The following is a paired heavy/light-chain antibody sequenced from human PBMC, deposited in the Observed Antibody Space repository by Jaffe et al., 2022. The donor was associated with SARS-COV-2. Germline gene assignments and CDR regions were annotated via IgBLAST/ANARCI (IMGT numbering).Heavy chain of an antibody. CDR3: AHRRVSGTPRPFDS. CDR2: IYWDDTK. J-gene: IGHJ4*02. CDR1: GFSLTTSGVG. D-gene: IGHD6-19*01. Sequence: QITLKESGPTLVKPTQTLTLTCTLSGFSLTTSGVGVGWIRQPPGKALEWLAVIYWDDTKYYSPSLNSRLTITKDISKNQVVLTMTSMDPVDTATYYCAHRRVSGTPRPFDSWGQGTLVTVSS. V-gene: IGHV2-5*02.
Light chain of an antibody. CDR1: QSVLGSSNNKNY. J-gene: IGKJ1*01. Sequence: DIVMTQSPDSLAVSLGERATINCKSSQSVLGSSNNKNYLTWYQQKPGQPPKLLIYWASTRESGVPDRFSGSGSGTDFTLTISSLQAEDVAIYSCHQHYNNLQTFGQGTKVEIK. V-gene: IGKV4-1*01. CDR2: WAS. CDR3: HQHYNNLQT.